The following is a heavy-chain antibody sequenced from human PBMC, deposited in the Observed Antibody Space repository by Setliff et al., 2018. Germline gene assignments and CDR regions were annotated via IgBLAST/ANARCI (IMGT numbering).Heavy chain of an antibody. D-gene: IGHD6-6*01. CDR2: ISAYNGNT. Sequence: ASVKVSCKASGYIFTSYGISWVRQAPGQGLEWMGWISAYNGNTNYAQKLQGRVTMTTDTSTSTAYMELRSLRSDDTAVYYCARDFPPLYSSSFSDAFDIWGQGTMVTVSS. J-gene: IGHJ3*02. V-gene: IGHV1-18*01. CDR3: ARDFPPLYSSSFSDAFDI. CDR1: GYIFTSYG.